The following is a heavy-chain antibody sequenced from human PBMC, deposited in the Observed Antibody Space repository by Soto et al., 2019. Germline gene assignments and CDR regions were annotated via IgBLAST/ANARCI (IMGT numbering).Heavy chain of an antibody. CDR2: IKQDGSEK. CDR3: AKDGFGVVNGSYYYYYMDV. CDR1: GFTFSDYW. D-gene: IGHD3-3*01. Sequence: TGGSLRLSCAGSGFTFSDYWMSWVRQAPGKGLEWVANIKQDGSEKFYVDSVKGRFTISRDNAKNSLYLQMNSLRVEDTAVYYCAKDGFGVVNGSYYYYYMDVWGKGTTVTVSS. V-gene: IGHV3-7*01. J-gene: IGHJ6*03.